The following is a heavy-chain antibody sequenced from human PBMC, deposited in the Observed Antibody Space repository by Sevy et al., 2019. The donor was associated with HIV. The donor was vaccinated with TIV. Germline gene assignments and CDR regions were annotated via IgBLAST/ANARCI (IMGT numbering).Heavy chain of an antibody. Sequence: SETLSLTCTVSGGSIRRDYWSWILQPPGKELEWIGYIYNSGNTNYNPSLKSRVTISVDTSKNQFSLRLSSVTAADTAVYYCAIVFDSEGAFDLWGQGTMVTVSS. CDR3: AIVFDSEGAFDL. J-gene: IGHJ3*01. CDR2: IYNSGNT. CDR1: GGSIRRDY. V-gene: IGHV4-59*13. D-gene: IGHD2-21*01.